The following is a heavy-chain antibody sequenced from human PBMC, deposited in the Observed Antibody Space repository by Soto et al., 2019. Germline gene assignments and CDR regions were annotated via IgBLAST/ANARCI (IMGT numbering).Heavy chain of an antibody. CDR3: AKVPTRTGPSIAAPFDY. J-gene: IGHJ4*02. V-gene: IGHV3-23*01. CDR2: ISGSGGST. CDR1: GFTFSSYA. Sequence: GGSLRLSCAASGFTFSSYAMSWVRQAPGKGLEWVSAISGSGGSTYYADSVKGRFTISRDNSKNTLYLQMNSLRAEDTAVYYCAKVPTRTGPSIAAPFDYWGQGTLVTVSS. D-gene: IGHD6-6*01.